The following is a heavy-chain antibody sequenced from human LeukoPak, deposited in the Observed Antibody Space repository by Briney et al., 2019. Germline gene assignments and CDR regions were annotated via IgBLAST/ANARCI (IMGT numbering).Heavy chain of an antibody. CDR3: AKYDYSNYYFDY. CDR2: INHNGNVN. CDR1: GFTFSSYW. J-gene: IGHJ4*02. V-gene: IGHV3-7*03. D-gene: IGHD4-11*01. Sequence: GGSLRLSCAASGFTFSSYWMNWARQAPGKGLEWVASINHNGNVNYYVDSVKGRFTISRDNAKNSLYLQMNSLRAEDTALYYCAKYDYSNYYFDYWGQGTLVTVSS.